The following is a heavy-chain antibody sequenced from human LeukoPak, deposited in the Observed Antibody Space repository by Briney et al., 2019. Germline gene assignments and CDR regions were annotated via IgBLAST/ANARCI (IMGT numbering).Heavy chain of an antibody. CDR1: GFTFSSYA. V-gene: IGHV3-23*01. D-gene: IGHD3-16*02. J-gene: IGHJ4*02. Sequence: GGSLRLSCAASGFTFSSYAMSWVRQAPGKGLEWVSAISGSGGSTYYADSVKGPFTISRDNSKNTLYLQMNSLRAEDTAVYYCAKDSGAFMITFGGVIVPPFYFDYWGQGTLVTVSS. CDR3: AKDSGAFMITFGGVIVPPFYFDY. CDR2: ISGSGGST.